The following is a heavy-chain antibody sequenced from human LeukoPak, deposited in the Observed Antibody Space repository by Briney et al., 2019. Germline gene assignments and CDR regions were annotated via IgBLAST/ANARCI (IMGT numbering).Heavy chain of an antibody. J-gene: IGHJ6*02. Sequence: GGSLRLSCAASRFTFSSYAMSWVRQAPGKGLEWVSAISSSSSYIYYADSVKGRFTISRDNAKNSLYLQMNSLRAEDTAVYYCARDDVLLWFGELLELYYYYYGMDVWGQGTTVTVSS. CDR1: RFTFSSYA. V-gene: IGHV3-21*01. D-gene: IGHD3-10*01. CDR3: ARDDVLLWFGELLELYYYYYGMDV. CDR2: ISSSSSYI.